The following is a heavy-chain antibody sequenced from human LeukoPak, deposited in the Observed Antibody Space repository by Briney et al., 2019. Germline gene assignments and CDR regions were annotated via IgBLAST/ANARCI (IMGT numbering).Heavy chain of an antibody. CDR3: ARLLRSQLLPLLLY. V-gene: IGHV5-51*01. CDR1: GYRFSNYW. CDR2: IYPGDSDT. Sequence: GESLKISCQGSGYRFSNYWIVWMRQMPGKGLGWMGIIYPGDSDTRYSPSFQGQVTISADRSVNTAYLQWSSLKASDTAMYYCARLLRSQLLPLLLYWGQGTLVTVSS. D-gene: IGHD1-1*01. J-gene: IGHJ4*02.